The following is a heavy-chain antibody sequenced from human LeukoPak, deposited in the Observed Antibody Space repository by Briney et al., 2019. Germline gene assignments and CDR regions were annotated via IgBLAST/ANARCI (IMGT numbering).Heavy chain of an antibody. CDR1: GYTFTTYA. Sequence: GASVKVSCKASGYTFTTYAMNWVRQAPGQGLEWMGRIIPILGIANYAQKFQGRVTITADKSTSTAYMELSSLRSEDTAVYYCAREGPVVVTAIPGIEPLEFDYWGQGTLVTVSS. J-gene: IGHJ4*02. CDR3: AREGPVVVTAIPGIEPLEFDY. V-gene: IGHV1-69*04. D-gene: IGHD2-21*02. CDR2: IIPILGIA.